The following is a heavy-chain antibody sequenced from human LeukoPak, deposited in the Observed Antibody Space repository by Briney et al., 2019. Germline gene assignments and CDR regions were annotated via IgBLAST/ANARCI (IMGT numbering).Heavy chain of an antibody. CDR1: GFAVNTYD. J-gene: IGHJ4*02. D-gene: IGHD5/OR15-5a*01. CDR3: AGYGVYPY. V-gene: IGHV3-48*01. Sequence: GGSLRLSCAASGFAVNTYDVHWVRQAPGEGPQWIAYFGISGTIYYADSVRGRFTISRDSAKNSLYLQMNGLRVDDTAIYYCAGYGVYPYWGQGTPVTVSS. CDR2: FGISGTI.